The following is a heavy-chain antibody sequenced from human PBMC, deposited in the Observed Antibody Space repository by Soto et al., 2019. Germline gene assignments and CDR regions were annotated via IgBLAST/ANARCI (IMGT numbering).Heavy chain of an antibody. Sequence: QVQLVESGGGVVQPGRSLRLSCAASGFTFSSYGMHWVRQAPGKGLEWVAVISYDGSNKYYADSVKGRFTISRDNSKNTLYLQMNSLRAEDTAVYYCAKIMATIRSIDYWGQGTLVTVSS. CDR3: AKIMATIRSIDY. CDR1: GFTFSSYG. V-gene: IGHV3-30*18. CDR2: ISYDGSNK. J-gene: IGHJ4*02. D-gene: IGHD5-12*01.